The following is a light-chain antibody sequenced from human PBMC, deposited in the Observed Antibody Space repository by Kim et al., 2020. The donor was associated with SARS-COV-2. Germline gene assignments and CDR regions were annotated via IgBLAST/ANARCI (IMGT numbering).Light chain of an antibody. CDR1: SSDIGEYNY. CDR2: DVS. V-gene: IGLV2-8*01. Sequence: QSALTQPPSASGSPGQSVTISCTGSSSDIGEYNYVSWYQQHPGKAPKLIIYDVSKRASGVPDRFSGSKSGNTASLTVSGLQSEDEADYYFCSYSGGNTLDGFGGGTKLTVL. CDR3: CSYSGGNTLDG. J-gene: IGLJ2*01.